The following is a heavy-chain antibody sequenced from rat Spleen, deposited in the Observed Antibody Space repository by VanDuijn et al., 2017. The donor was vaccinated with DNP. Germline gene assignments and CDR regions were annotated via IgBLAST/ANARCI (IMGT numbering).Heavy chain of an antibody. CDR2: INKDGNTI. V-gene: IGHV4-2*01. D-gene: IGHD1-4*01. J-gene: IGHJ4*01. CDR1: GFNFNDYW. CDR3: GRVAYPGGAMDA. Sequence: VQLVESGGDLVQPGRSLKLSCAASGFNFNDYWMGWVRQAPGKGLEWIGEINKDGNTINYTPSLKDKFTISRDNGQNTLYLQMTRLGSDDTVIYYCGRVAYPGGAMDAWGQGTSVTVSS.